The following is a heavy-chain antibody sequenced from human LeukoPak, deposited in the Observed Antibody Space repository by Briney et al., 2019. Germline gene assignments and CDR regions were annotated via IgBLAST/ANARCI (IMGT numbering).Heavy chain of an antibody. CDR2: ISSSGSTI. Sequence: PGGSLRLSCAASGFTFSDYYMSWIRQAPGKGLEWVSYISSSGSTIYYADSVKGRFTISRDNAKNSLYLQMNSLRAEDTAVYYCAIDAPSRIAAANDAFDIWGQGTMVTVSS. D-gene: IGHD6-13*01. CDR3: AIDAPSRIAAANDAFDI. CDR1: GFTFSDYY. J-gene: IGHJ3*02. V-gene: IGHV3-11*01.